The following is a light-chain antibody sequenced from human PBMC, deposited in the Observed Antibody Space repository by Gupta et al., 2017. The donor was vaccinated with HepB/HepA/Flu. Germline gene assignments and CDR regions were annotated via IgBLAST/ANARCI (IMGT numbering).Light chain of an antibody. Sequence: EIVLTQSPATLSLSPGERATLSCRASQSVSSYLAWYQLKPGQPPSLLNYDASNGATGIPARFSGSGSGKVFTLTISGLEPEDFAVYYCQQYSNCPLTFGHGTKVEIK. J-gene: IGKJ3*01. CDR1: QSVSSY. CDR3: QQYSNCPLT. CDR2: DAS. V-gene: IGKV3-11*01.